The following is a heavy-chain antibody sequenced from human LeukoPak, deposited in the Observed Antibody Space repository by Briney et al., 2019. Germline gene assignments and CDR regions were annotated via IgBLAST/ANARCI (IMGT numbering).Heavy chain of an antibody. Sequence: GGSLRLSCAASGFTFSSYNMNWVRQAPGKGLEWVSYISLSSSSIYYADSVRGRFTISRDNAKSSLYLQMNSLTAEDTAVYYCAKQQKEAAWYFDLWGRGTLVTVSS. CDR3: AKQQKEAAWYFDL. CDR2: ISLSSSSI. CDR1: GFTFSSYN. D-gene: IGHD2-15*01. J-gene: IGHJ2*01. V-gene: IGHV3-48*01.